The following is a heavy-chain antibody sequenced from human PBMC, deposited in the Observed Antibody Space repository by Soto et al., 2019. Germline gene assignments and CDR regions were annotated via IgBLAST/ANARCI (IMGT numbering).Heavy chain of an antibody. CDR2: IWYDGSNK. V-gene: IGHV3-33*01. Sequence: QVQLVESGGGVVQPGRSLRLSCAASGFTFSSYGMHWVRQAPGKGLEWVAVIWYDGSNKYYADSVKGRFTISRDNSKNTLYLKMNSLRAEDTAVYYCARDQSPAGNYYFDSWGQGTLVTVSS. J-gene: IGHJ4*02. CDR1: GFTFSSYG. CDR3: ARDQSPAGNYYFDS.